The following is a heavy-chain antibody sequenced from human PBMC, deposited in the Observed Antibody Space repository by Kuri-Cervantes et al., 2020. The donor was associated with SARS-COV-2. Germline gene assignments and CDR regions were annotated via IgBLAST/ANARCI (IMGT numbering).Heavy chain of an antibody. CDR3: ARERLRYFHWSKPPTPEYYFDY. J-gene: IGHJ4*02. V-gene: IGHV1-18*01. CDR2: ISAYNGNT. D-gene: IGHD3-9*01. CDR1: GYTLTSYG. Sequence: ASVKVSCKASGYTLTSYGISWVRQAPGQGLEWMGGISAYNGNTNYAQKLQGRVTMTPDTSTSLAYMELRSLSSDDTAVYYCARERLRYFHWSKPPTPEYYFDYWGQGTLVTVSS.